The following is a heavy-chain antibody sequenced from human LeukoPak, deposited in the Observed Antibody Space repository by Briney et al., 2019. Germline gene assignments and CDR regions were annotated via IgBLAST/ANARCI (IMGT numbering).Heavy chain of an antibody. Sequence: GGSLRLSCAASGFTFSSYAMHWVRQAPGKGLEWVAVISYDGSNKYYADSVKGRFTISRDNARNSLYLQMNNLRGEDTAIYYCARDAGNSGYGCDLWGQGTLVTVSS. CDR3: ARDAGNSGYGCDL. CDR1: GFTFSSYA. D-gene: IGHD5-12*01. J-gene: IGHJ5*02. CDR2: ISYDGSNK. V-gene: IGHV3-30-3*01.